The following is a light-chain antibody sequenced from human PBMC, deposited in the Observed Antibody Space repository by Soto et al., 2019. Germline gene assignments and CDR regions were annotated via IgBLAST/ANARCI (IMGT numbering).Light chain of an antibody. CDR3: QQYNNWPPIT. CDR2: GAS. J-gene: IGKJ5*01. CDR1: QSVSSN. Sequence: EIVLTQSPATLSVSTGERATLSCRASQSVSSNLAWYQQKPGQAPRLLIYGASTRATGIPARFSGSGSGTEFTLTISSLHSEDFAVYYCQQYNNWPPITFCQGTRLEIK. V-gene: IGKV3-15*01.